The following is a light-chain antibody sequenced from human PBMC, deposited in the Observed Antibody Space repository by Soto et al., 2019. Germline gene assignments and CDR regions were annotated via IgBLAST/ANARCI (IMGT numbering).Light chain of an antibody. CDR3: SSYTSSSTVV. Sequence: QSVLTQPASVSGSPGQSITISCTGTSNDVGGCNCVSWYQQHPGKAPKLMIYEGSKRPSGVSNRFSGSKSGNTASLTIFGLQAEDEADYYCSSYTSSSTVVFGGGTKLTVL. V-gene: IGLV2-14*01. CDR1: SNDVGGCNC. J-gene: IGLJ2*01. CDR2: EGS.